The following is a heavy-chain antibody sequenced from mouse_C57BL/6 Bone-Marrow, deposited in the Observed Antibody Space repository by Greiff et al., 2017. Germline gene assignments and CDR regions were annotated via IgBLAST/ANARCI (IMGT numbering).Heavy chain of an antibody. D-gene: IGHD1-1*01. J-gene: IGHJ3*01. CDR1: GYAFSSSW. Sequence: QVQLQQSGPELVKPGASVQISCKASGYAFSSSWMNWVKQRPGKGLEWIGRIYPGDGDPNYNGKFKGKATLTADTSSSTAYMQLSSLTSEDSAVYFGARYDGSGYAWFAYWGQGTLVTVSA. CDR2: IYPGDGDP. V-gene: IGHV1-82*01. CDR3: ARYDGSGYAWFAY.